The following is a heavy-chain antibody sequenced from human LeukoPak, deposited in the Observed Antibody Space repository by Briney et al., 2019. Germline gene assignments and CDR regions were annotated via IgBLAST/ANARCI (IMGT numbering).Heavy chain of an antibody. CDR3: ARGLYGDYKGYYYYYYMDV. Sequence: ASVKVSCKASGYTFTSYGISWVRQAPGQGLEWMGWIIAYNGNTNYAQKLQGRVTMTTDTSTSTAYMELSSLRSEDTAVYYCARGLYGDYKGYYYYYYMDVWGKGTTVTVSS. D-gene: IGHD4-17*01. J-gene: IGHJ6*03. CDR1: GYTFTSYG. CDR2: IIAYNGNT. V-gene: IGHV1-18*01.